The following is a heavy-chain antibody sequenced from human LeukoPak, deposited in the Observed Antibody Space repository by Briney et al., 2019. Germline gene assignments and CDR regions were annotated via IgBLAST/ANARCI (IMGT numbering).Heavy chain of an antibody. J-gene: IGHJ4*02. V-gene: IGHV1-8*01. CDR3: ARNVASTGYFVH. CDR2: VNPNSGNT. CDR1: GYAFTTYD. D-gene: IGHD2-21*01. Sequence: ASVKVSCKASGYAFTTYDINWVRQATGQGLEWLGWVNPNSGNTGYAQKFQGRVSMTRDTSISTAYMELSSLRSEDTAVYYCARNVASTGYFVHWGQGTLVTVSS.